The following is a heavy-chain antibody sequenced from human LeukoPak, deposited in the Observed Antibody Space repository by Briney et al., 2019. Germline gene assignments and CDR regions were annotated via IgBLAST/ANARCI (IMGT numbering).Heavy chain of an antibody. CDR3: AKGYYASGSYGWFDT. D-gene: IGHD3-10*01. V-gene: IGHV3-23*01. CDR1: GFTFSNSA. J-gene: IGHJ5*02. CDR2: ISGSGSST. Sequence: GGSLRLSCAASGFTFSNSAMSWFRQAPGKGLEWVSAISGSGSSTYYADSVKGRFTISRDISKNTLYLQMNSLRAEDTAVYYCAKGYYASGSYGWFDTWGQGTLVTVSS.